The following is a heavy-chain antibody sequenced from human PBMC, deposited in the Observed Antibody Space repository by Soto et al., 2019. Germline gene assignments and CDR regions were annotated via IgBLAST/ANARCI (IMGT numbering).Heavy chain of an antibody. J-gene: IGHJ6*02. D-gene: IGHD3-10*01. CDR2: ISYDGSNK. V-gene: IGHV3-30*18. CDR3: AKGIEGLLWFGEFSPNHYYYYGMDV. Sequence: PGGSLRLSCAASGFTFSSYGMHWVRQAPGKGLEWVAVISYDGSNKYYADSVKGRFTISRDNSKNTLYLQMNSLRAEDTAVYYCAKGIEGLLWFGEFSPNHYYYYGMDVWGQGTTVTVSS. CDR1: GFTFSSYG.